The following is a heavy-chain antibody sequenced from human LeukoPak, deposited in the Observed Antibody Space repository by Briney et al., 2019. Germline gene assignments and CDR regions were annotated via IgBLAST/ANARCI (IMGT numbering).Heavy chain of an antibody. D-gene: IGHD7-27*01. Sequence: ASVKVSCKASGYTFTGYYMHWVRQAPGKGLEWMGGLDPEDDKRFYAQKFQGRVTMTEDTSTDTAYMELSSLRSDDTAVYYCAKAPFTNWSGWFDPWGQGTLVTVSS. V-gene: IGHV1-24*01. CDR2: LDPEDDKR. J-gene: IGHJ5*02. CDR1: GYTFTGYY. CDR3: AKAPFTNWSGWFDP.